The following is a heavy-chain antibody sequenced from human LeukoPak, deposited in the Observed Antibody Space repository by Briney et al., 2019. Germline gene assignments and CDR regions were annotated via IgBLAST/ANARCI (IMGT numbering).Heavy chain of an antibody. J-gene: IGHJ4*02. CDR3: AKDLNQLASFDY. CDR2: ISGSGGST. D-gene: IGHD1-14*01. CDR1: GFTFSNFG. V-gene: IGHV3-23*01. Sequence: GGSLRLSRAASGFTFSNFGMSWVRQAPGKGLEWVSGISGSGGSTYYAASVKGRFTISRDNSKSTLFLQMNSLRADDTAVYYCAKDLNQLASFDYWGQGTLVTVSS.